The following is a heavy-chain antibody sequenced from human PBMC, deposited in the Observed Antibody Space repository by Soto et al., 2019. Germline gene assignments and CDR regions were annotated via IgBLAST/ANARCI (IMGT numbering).Heavy chain of an antibody. CDR2: ISYDGSNK. Sequence: GGSLRLSCAASGFTFSSYGMHWVRQAPGKGLEWVAVISYDGSNKYYADSVKGRFTISRDNSKNTLYLQMNSLRAEDTAVYYCAKGRQWLANNWFDPWGQGTLVTASS. D-gene: IGHD6-19*01. J-gene: IGHJ5*02. V-gene: IGHV3-30*18. CDR3: AKGRQWLANNWFDP. CDR1: GFTFSSYG.